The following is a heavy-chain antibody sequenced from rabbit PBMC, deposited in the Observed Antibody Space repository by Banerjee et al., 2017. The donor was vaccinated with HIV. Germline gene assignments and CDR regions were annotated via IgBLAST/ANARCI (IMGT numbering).Heavy chain of an antibody. J-gene: IGHJ4*01. CDR1: GFSFSNYYY. Sequence: QSLEESGGDLVKPGASLTLTCTASGFSFSNYYYICWVRQAPGKGLEWIGYIDPVFGSTYYASWVNGRFTISSHNAQNTLYLQLNSLTAADTATYFCARNYAGYAGWNFGLWGPGTLVTVS. CDR3: ARNYAGYAGWNFGL. V-gene: IGHV1S40*01. CDR2: IDPVFGST. D-gene: IGHD4-2*01.